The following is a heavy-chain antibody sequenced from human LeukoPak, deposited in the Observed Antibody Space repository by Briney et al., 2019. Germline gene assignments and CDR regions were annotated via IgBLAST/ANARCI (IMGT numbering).Heavy chain of an antibody. J-gene: IGHJ6*04. CDR2: IKQDGSEK. V-gene: IGHV3-7*01. Sequence: GGSLRLSCAASGFTFSSYWMSWVRQAPGKGLEWVANIKQDGSEKYYVGSVKGRFTISRDNAKNSLYLQMNSLRAEDTAVYYCAELGITMIGGVWGKGTTVTISS. CDR1: GFTFSSYW. D-gene: IGHD3-10*02. CDR3: AELGITMIGGV.